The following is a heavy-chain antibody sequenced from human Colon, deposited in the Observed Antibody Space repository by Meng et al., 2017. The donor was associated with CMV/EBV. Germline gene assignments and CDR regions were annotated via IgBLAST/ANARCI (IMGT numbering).Heavy chain of an antibody. V-gene: IGHV3-48*03. D-gene: IGHD1-20*01. Sequence: GESLMSSCVGSGFTFSAYEMIWVRQAPGKGLEWLAYMNTKGTSTPHADSVKGRFTVSRDNTKNSLYLQMDSLRDEDTAVYHCARGVGLTDFWGPGIVVTVSS. J-gene: IGHJ4*02. CDR3: ARGVGLTDF. CDR1: GFTFSAYE. CDR2: MNTKGTST.